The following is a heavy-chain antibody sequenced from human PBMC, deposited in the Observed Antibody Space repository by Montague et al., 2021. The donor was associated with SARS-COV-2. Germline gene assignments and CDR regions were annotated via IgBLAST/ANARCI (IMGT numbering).Heavy chain of an antibody. Sequence: SETLSLTCTVYSGSLSGYYWSWIRQAPGKGLEWIGDINYSGDTYYNPSLTSRVTISMDTSESQFSLKMTSVTAADTAVYYCARLESSRWFFDYWGQGTLVTVSS. J-gene: IGHJ4*02. V-gene: IGHV4-34*01. CDR3: ARLESSRWFFDY. CDR1: SGSLSGYY. CDR2: INYSGDT. D-gene: IGHD1-1*01.